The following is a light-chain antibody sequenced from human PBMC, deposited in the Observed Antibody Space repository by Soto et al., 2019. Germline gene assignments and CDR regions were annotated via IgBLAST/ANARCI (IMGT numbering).Light chain of an antibody. J-gene: IGLJ3*02. CDR1: SSDVGGYNH. CDR2: DVT. CDR3: SSYTSSDTLV. V-gene: IGLV2-11*01. Sequence: QSALTQPRSVSGSPGQSVTISCTGTSSDVGGYNHVSWYQQHPGKAPKLLIYDVTKRPSGVPDRFSGSKSGNTASLTISGVQTEDEATYFCSSYTSSDTLVFGGGTKLTVL.